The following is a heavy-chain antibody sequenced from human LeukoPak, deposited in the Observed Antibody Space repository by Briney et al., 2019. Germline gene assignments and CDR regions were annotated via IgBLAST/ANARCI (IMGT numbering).Heavy chain of an antibody. Sequence: GGSLRLSCAASGFTFSSYAMHWVRQAPGKGLEWVSAISGSGGSTYYADSVKGRFTISRDNSKNTLYLQMNSLRAEDTAVYYCAKDQGGYSSGWYHYFDYWGQGTLVTVSS. CDR3: AKDQGGYSSGWYHYFDY. V-gene: IGHV3-23*01. CDR1: GFTFSSYA. J-gene: IGHJ4*02. CDR2: ISGSGGST. D-gene: IGHD6-19*01.